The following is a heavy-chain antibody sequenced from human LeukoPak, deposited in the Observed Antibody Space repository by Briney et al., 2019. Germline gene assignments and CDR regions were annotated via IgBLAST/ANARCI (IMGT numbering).Heavy chain of an antibody. D-gene: IGHD2-21*01. V-gene: IGHV1-69*05. J-gene: IGHJ4*02. CDR3: ARAKRILAYCGGDCYPFDY. CDR2: IIPIFGTA. Sequence: SVKVSCKASGGTFSSYAISWVRQAPGQGLEWMGGIIPIFGTANYAQKFQGRVTITTDESTSTAYMELSSLRSEDTAVYYCARAKRILAYCGGDCYPFDYWGQGTLVTVSS. CDR1: GGTFSSYA.